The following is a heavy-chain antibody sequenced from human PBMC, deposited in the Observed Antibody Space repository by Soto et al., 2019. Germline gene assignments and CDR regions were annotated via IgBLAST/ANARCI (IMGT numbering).Heavy chain of an antibody. CDR3: AAGNKYCSSASCYYGLDV. Sequence: QVQLQQSGPGLVKPSQTLSLTCAISGDSVSSNSAAWNWIRQSPSRGLEWLGRTSYRSKWYSDYARFVKSRITISADTSKTQFALQLDSVTPEDTAVYYCAAGNKYCSSASCYYGLDVWGQGTTVTVSS. V-gene: IGHV6-1*01. J-gene: IGHJ6*02. CDR1: GDSVSSNSAA. CDR2: TSYRSKWYS. D-gene: IGHD2-2*01.